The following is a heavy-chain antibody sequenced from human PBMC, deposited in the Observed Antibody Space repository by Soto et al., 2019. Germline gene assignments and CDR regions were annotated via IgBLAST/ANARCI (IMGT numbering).Heavy chain of an antibody. CDR1: GFTFSGHW. J-gene: IGHJ3*02. V-gene: IGHV3-74*01. D-gene: IGHD3-9*01. CDR2: INSDGKST. Sequence: PAGSLRLSCAASGFTFSGHWMHWVRQVPGKGLAWVSYINSDGKSTDYADSVEGRFTISRDNAKSTLYLQMSILRGEDTAVYYCASQADWGTGYDIWGRATMVTVSS. CDR3: ASQADWGTGYDI.